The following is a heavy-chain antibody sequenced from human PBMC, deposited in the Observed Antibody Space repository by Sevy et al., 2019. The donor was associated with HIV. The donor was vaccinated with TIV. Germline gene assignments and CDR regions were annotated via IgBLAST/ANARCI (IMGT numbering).Heavy chain of an antibody. CDR3: ARGGVVVEPAARGYFDY. Sequence: ASVKVSCKASAYTFTGHYIHWVRQAPGQGLECMGWINPNSGGTIYAQKFQGRVTRTGDTSISTAYMELSRLRSDDTAVYYCARGGVVVEPAARGYFDYWGQGTLVTVSS. CDR2: INPNSGGT. CDR1: AYTFTGHY. J-gene: IGHJ4*02. D-gene: IGHD2-2*01. V-gene: IGHV1-2*02.